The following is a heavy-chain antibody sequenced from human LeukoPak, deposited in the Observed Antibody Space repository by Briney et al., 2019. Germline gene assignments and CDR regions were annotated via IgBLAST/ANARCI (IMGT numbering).Heavy chain of an antibody. Sequence: GGSLRLSCAASGFNFANHAMSWVRQTPGKGLEWVSAISGGGDITYYADSVTGRFTISRDNSKDTLFLQMHSLRPGDTAVYYCVREDTPATANYWGQGTLVAVSS. V-gene: IGHV3-23*01. CDR1: GFNFANHA. CDR3: VREDTPATANY. D-gene: IGHD2-21*02. CDR2: ISGGGDIT. J-gene: IGHJ4*02.